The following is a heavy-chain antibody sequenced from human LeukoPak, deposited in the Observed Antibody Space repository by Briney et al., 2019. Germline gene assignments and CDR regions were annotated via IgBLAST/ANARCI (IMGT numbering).Heavy chain of an antibody. V-gene: IGHV4-39*07. CDR3: ASFDKRGYSYGYGSPDY. J-gene: IGHJ4*02. CDR2: IYYSGST. Sequence: SETLSLTCTVSGDSISSSGYYWGWLRQPPGKGLEWIGSIYYSGSTYYNPSLKSRVTISVDTSKNQFSLKLSSVTAADTAVYYCASFDKRGYSYGYGSPDYWGQGTLVTVSS. D-gene: IGHD5-18*01. CDR1: GDSISSSGYY.